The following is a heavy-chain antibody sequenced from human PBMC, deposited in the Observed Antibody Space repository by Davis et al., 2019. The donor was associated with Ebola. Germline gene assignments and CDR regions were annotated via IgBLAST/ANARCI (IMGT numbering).Heavy chain of an antibody. V-gene: IGHV3-7*01. J-gene: IGHJ4*02. CDR1: GISFDNSW. Sequence: PGGSLRLSCVVSGISFDNSWMTWVRQAPGKGLEWVANMHGDGSLKNYVDSVKGRFTISRDSAMNSVFLQMSSLRGEDTAVYYCARDAPESPIGASFDYWGQGTPVTVAS. CDR2: MHGDGSLK. CDR3: ARDAPESPIGASFDY. D-gene: IGHD3-22*01.